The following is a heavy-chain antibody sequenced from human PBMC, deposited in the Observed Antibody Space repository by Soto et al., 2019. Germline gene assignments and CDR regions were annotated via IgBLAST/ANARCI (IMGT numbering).Heavy chain of an antibody. CDR2: ISYDGSNK. J-gene: IGHJ4*02. Sequence: QVQLVESGGGVVQPGRSLRLSCAASGFTFSSYAMHWVRQAPGKGLEWVAVISYDGSNKYYADSVKGRFTISRDNSKNTLYLQMKSLRAEDTAVYYCAILLLDQFDYWGQGTLVTVSS. CDR3: AILLLDQFDY. D-gene: IGHD1-1*01. CDR1: GFTFSSYA. V-gene: IGHV3-30-3*01.